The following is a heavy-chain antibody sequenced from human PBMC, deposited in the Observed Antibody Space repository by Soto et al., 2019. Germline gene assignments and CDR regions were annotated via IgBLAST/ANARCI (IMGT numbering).Heavy chain of an antibody. V-gene: IGHV4-34*01. CDR1: GPSFSSYH. Sequence: NLSLTCVVYGPSFSSYHWSWIRQSPRKNLGWIGEINHSGSTNYNPSLQSRVTISIDTSKNQFSLNLSSVTAADTAIYYCARGRGTWSIAVLNWFDPWGQGTLVTVSS. CDR3: ARGRGTWSIAVLNWFDP. J-gene: IGHJ5*02. D-gene: IGHD6-6*01. CDR2: INHSGST.